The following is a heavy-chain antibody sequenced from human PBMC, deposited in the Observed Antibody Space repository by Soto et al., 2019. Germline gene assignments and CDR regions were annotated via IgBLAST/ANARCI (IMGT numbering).Heavy chain of an antibody. CDR1: GGSFSGYY. CDR3: ARATLRYSGYDGHYSEY. CDR2: INHSGST. Sequence: PSLTCAVYGGSFSGYYWSWIRQPPGKGMEWIGKINHSGSTNYNPSLKSRVAISVDTSNNQFYLKLSSVTAADTTVYYCARATLRYSGYDGHYSEYWGQGTLVTVSS. J-gene: IGHJ4*02. V-gene: IGHV4-34*01. D-gene: IGHD5-12*01.